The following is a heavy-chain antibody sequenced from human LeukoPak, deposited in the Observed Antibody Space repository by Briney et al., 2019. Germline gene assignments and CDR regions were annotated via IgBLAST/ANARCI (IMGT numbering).Heavy chain of an antibody. CDR3: ARVQTSAFDI. Sequence: GGSLRLSCAASGFTFGDYWMNWVRQAPGKGLEWVANINRDGSEKHYVDSVKGRFTISRDNAKNSLYLQMNSLRAEDTAVYYCARVQTSAFDIWGQGTMVTVSS. J-gene: IGHJ3*02. D-gene: IGHD1-1*01. CDR2: INRDGSEK. V-gene: IGHV3-7*02. CDR1: GFTFGDYW.